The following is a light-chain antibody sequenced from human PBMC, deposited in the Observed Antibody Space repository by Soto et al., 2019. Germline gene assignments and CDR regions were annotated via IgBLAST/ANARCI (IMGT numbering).Light chain of an antibody. Sequence: EIVMTQSPATLSVSQGERATLSCRASQSVSSNLAWYQQKPGQAPRLLIYGASTRATGIPARFSGSGSGTEFTLTISSLQSEDFALYYCQQYHNWPTWTFGQGPKVEIK. CDR3: QQYHNWPTWT. CDR1: QSVSSN. CDR2: GAS. V-gene: IGKV3-15*01. J-gene: IGKJ1*01.